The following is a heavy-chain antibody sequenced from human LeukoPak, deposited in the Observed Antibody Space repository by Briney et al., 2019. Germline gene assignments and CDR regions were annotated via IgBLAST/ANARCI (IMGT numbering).Heavy chain of an antibody. CDR1: GYSFTVNY. Sequence: ASVKVSCKTSGYSFTVNYIYWVRQAPGQGLEWMGWINPNNGDKHYVQKYQGRVTMTSDTSISTAYMELSSLRSDDTAVYYCANFVVGATGSFDYWGQGTLVTVSS. V-gene: IGHV1-2*02. D-gene: IGHD1-26*01. J-gene: IGHJ4*02. CDR2: INPNNGDK. CDR3: ANFVVGATGSFDY.